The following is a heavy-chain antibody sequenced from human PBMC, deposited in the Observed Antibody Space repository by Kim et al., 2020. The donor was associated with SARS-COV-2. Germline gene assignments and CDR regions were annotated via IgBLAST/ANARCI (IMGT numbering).Heavy chain of an antibody. D-gene: IGHD2-2*01. Sequence: VKGRFTISRDNSKNTLYLQMNSLRAEDTAVYYCEKDLCSSNSCYELGLDYWGQGTLVTVSS. V-gene: IGHV3-30*02. J-gene: IGHJ4*02. CDR3: EKDLCSSNSCYELGLDY.